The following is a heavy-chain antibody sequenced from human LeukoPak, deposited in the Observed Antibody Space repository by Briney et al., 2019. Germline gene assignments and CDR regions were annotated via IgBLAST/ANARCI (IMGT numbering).Heavy chain of an antibody. D-gene: IGHD3-22*01. CDR2: ITAYNGNT. Sequence: ASVKVSCKASGYTFTTYGISWVRQAPGQGLGWMGWITAYNGNTHYAQKLQGRVTLTTDTSTSTAYMELRSLRSDDTAVYYCARGLALGSESSGYYYLPDYWGQGTLVTVSS. CDR3: ARGLALGSESSGYYYLPDY. CDR1: GYTFTTYG. V-gene: IGHV1-18*01. J-gene: IGHJ4*02.